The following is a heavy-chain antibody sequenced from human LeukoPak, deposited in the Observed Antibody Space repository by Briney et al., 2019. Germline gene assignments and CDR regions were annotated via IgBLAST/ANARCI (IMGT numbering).Heavy chain of an antibody. CDR3: ARGGWTGYSYGSLPEYYFDY. Sequence: ASVKVSCKASGYTFTGYYMHWVRQAPGQGLEWMGWINPNSGGTNYAQKFQGRVAMTRDTSISTAYMELSRLRSDETAVYYCARGGWTGYSYGSLPEYYFDYWGQGTLVTVSS. CDR1: GYTFTGYY. V-gene: IGHV1-2*02. D-gene: IGHD5-18*01. J-gene: IGHJ4*02. CDR2: INPNSGGT.